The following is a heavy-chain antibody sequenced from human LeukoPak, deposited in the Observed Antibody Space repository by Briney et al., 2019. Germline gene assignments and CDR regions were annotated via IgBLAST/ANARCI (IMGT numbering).Heavy chain of an antibody. CDR3: ASRRYSYDISGYYYFDY. CDR1: GGSISSSSYY. Sequence: SETLSLTCTVSGGSISSSSYYWGWIRQSPGKGLEWIGSIYYSGSTYYNPSLKSRVTISVDTSKNQFSLKLSSVTAADTAVYYCASRRYSYDISGYYYFDYWGQGTLVTVSS. V-gene: IGHV4-39*01. D-gene: IGHD3-22*01. CDR2: IYYSGST. J-gene: IGHJ4*02.